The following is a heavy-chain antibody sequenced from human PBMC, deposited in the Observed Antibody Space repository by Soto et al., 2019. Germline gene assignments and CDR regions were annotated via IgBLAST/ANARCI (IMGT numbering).Heavy chain of an antibody. V-gene: IGHV1-3*01. Sequence: ASVKVSCKASGYTFTSYAMHWVRQAPGQRLEWMGWNNAGNGNTKYSQKFQGRVTITRGTSASTAYMELSSLRSEDTAVYYCARGIAARYYYYYGMDVWGQGTTVTVSS. CDR1: GYTFTSYA. CDR3: ARGIAARYYYYYGMDV. J-gene: IGHJ6*02. CDR2: NNAGNGNT. D-gene: IGHD6-6*01.